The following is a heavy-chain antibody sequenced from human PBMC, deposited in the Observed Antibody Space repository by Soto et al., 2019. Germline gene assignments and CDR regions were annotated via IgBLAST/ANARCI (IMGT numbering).Heavy chain of an antibody. D-gene: IGHD2-15*01. CDR3: ARDPDVVVVAATSRWFDP. Sequence: SVKVSCKASGYIFTGYYTHWVRQAPGQGLEWMGRIIPILGIANYAQKFQGRVTITADKSTSTAYMELSSLRSEDTAVYYCARDPDVVVVAATSRWFDPWGQGTLVTVSS. CDR2: IIPILGIA. J-gene: IGHJ5*02. V-gene: IGHV1-69*04. CDR1: GYIFTGYY.